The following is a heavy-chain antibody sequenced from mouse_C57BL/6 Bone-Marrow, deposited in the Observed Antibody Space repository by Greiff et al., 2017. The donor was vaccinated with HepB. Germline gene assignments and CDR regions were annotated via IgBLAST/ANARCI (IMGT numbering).Heavy chain of an antibody. D-gene: IGHD1-1*01. CDR2: IYPGDGDT. Sequence: VQLQQSGPELVKPGASVKISCKASGYAFSSFWMNWVKQRPGKGLEWNGRIYPGDGDTNYNGKFKGKATLTADKTSSTAYMQLSSLTSEDSAVYFCANYYGSSRAYAMDYWGQGTSVTVSS. CDR3: ANYYGSSRAYAMDY. CDR1: GYAFSSFW. J-gene: IGHJ4*01. V-gene: IGHV1-82*01.